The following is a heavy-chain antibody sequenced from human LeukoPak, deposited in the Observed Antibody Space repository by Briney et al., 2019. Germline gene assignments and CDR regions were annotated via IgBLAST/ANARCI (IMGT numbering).Heavy chain of an antibody. Sequence: PSETLSLTCAVYGGSFSGYYWSWIRQPPGKGLEWIGEINHSGSTNYNPSLKSRVTISVDTSKNQFSLKLSSVTAADTAVYYCARYLRRLANPRGDYTDVWGKGTTVTISS. CDR1: GGSFSGYY. CDR3: ARYLRRLANPRGDYTDV. D-gene: IGHD3-9*01. V-gene: IGHV4-34*01. J-gene: IGHJ6*03. CDR2: INHSGST.